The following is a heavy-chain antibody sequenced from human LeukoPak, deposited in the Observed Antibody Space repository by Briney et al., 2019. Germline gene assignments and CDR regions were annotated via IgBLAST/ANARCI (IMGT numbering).Heavy chain of an antibody. D-gene: IGHD5-12*01. CDR3: ARDRPDSGYDHDY. V-gene: IGHV3-30-3*01. Sequence: GGSLRLSCAASGFTFSSYAMHWVRQAPGKGLEWVAVISYDGSNKYYADSVKGRFTISRDNSKNTLYLQMNSLRAEDTAVYYCARDRPDSGYDHDYWGQGTLVTVSS. CDR2: ISYDGSNK. J-gene: IGHJ4*02. CDR1: GFTFSSYA.